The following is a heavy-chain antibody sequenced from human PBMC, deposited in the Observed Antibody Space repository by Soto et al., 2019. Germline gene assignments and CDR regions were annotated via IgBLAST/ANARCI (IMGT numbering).Heavy chain of an antibody. Sequence: PGGSQILSCAAAGFNVRSSDRSWVRQAPGKGLEWVSVISGSDDSTYYADSVKGRFTISRDNSKNTLYLQMNSLRAEDTAVYYCAKRSSSSTFDYWGQGTLVTVSS. J-gene: IGHJ4*02. D-gene: IGHD6-6*01. V-gene: IGHV3-23*01. CDR1: GFNVRSSD. CDR2: ISGSDDST. CDR3: AKRSSSSTFDY.